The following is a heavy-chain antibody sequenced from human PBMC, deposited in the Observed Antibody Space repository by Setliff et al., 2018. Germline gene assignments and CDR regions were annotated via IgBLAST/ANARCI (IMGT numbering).Heavy chain of an antibody. Sequence: LSLTCTVSGGSISSGSYYWSWLRQPAGKGLEWIGHIYTSGSTNYNPSLKSRVTISVDTSKNQFSLKLSSVTAADTAVYYCARDRGVAATGIPGFGPWGQGTLVTVSS. D-gene: IGHD2-15*01. CDR2: IYTSGST. V-gene: IGHV4-61*09. J-gene: IGHJ5*02. CDR3: ARDRGVAATGIPGFGP. CDR1: GGSISSGSYY.